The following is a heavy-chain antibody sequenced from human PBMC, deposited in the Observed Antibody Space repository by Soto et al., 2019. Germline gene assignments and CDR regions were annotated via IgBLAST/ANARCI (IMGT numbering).Heavy chain of an antibody. V-gene: IGHV4-31*03. D-gene: IGHD2-21*01. CDR1: GGSISSGGYY. J-gene: IGHJ4*02. CDR2: IYYSGST. CDR3: ASARKLWSLYYFDY. Sequence: TLSLPFTVSGGSISSGGYYWSWIRQHPGKGLEWIGYIYYSGSTYYNPSLKSRVTISVDTSKNQFSLKLSSVTAADTAVYYCASARKLWSLYYFDYWGQGTRVTVSS.